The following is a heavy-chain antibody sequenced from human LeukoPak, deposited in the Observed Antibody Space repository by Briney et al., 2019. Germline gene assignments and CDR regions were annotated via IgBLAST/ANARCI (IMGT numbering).Heavy chain of an antibody. J-gene: IGHJ6*02. Sequence: SVKVSCKASGYTFTGYYMHWVRQAPGQGLEWMGWINPNSGGTNYAQKFQGWVTMTRDTSISTAYMELSRLRSDDTAVYYCAVGTNYDILTGYGTLYYYYGMDVWGQGTTVTVSS. V-gene: IGHV1-2*04. CDR3: AVGTNYDILTGYGTLYYYYGMDV. CDR1: GYTFTGYY. CDR2: INPNSGGT. D-gene: IGHD3-9*01.